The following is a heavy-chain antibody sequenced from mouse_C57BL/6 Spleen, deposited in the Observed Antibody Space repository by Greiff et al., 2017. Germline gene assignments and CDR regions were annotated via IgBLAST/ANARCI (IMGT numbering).Heavy chain of an antibody. Sequence: VQLQESGAELVKPGASVKISCKASGYAFSSYWMNWVKQRPGKGLEGIGQIYPGDGDTNYNGKFKGKATLTADKSSSTAYMQLSSLTSEDSAVYFCARWDYDWYFDVWSTGTTVTVPS. CDR3: ARWDYDWYFDV. J-gene: IGHJ1*03. CDR1: GYAFSSYW. CDR2: IYPGDGDT. D-gene: IGHD2-4*01. V-gene: IGHV1-80*01.